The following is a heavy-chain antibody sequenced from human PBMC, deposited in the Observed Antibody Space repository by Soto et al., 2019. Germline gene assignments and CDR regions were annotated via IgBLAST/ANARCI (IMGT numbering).Heavy chain of an antibody. Sequence: GGSLRLSCAASGFTFSSYAMHWVRQAPGKGLEWVAVISYDGSNKYYADSVKGRFTISRDNSKNTLYLQMNSLRAEDTAVYYCARELDIALMVYGISNGMDVWGQGTTVTVSS. CDR3: ARELDIALMVYGISNGMDV. CDR2: ISYDGSNK. J-gene: IGHJ6*02. V-gene: IGHV3-30-3*01. D-gene: IGHD2-8*01. CDR1: GFTFSSYA.